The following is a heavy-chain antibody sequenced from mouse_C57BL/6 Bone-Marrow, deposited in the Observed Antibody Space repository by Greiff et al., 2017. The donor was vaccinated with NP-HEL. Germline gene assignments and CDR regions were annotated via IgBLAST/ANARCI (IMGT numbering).Heavy chain of an antibody. J-gene: IGHJ3*01. Sequence: QVQLQQPGTELVKPGASVKLSCKASGYTFTSYWMHWVKQRPGQGLEWLGNINPSNGGTNYNEKFKSKATLTVDKSSSTAYMQLSSLTAEDSAVYDCARVYYYGSERAWVAYWGQGTLVTVSA. V-gene: IGHV1-53*01. CDR2: INPSNGGT. CDR3: ARVYYYGSERAWVAY. CDR1: GYTFTSYW. D-gene: IGHD1-1*01.